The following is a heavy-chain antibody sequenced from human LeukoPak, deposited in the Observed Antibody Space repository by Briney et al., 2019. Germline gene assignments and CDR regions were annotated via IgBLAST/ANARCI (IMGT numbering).Heavy chain of an antibody. D-gene: IGHD6-19*01. CDR1: GFSLSTSEVG. Sequence: SGPTPVKPTQTLTLTCTFSGFSLSTSEVGVGWIRQPPGKALEWLALIYWNDDKRYRPSLKSRLTITKDTSKNQVVLTMTNMDPVDTATYYCASYGYTSGWSHYRAFDIWGQGTMVSVSS. CDR2: IYWNDDK. CDR3: ASYGYTSGWSHYRAFDI. V-gene: IGHV2-5*01. J-gene: IGHJ3*02.